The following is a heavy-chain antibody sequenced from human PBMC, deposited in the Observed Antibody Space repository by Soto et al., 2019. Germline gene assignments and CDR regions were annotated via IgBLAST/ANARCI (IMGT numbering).Heavy chain of an antibody. CDR2: IYYSGST. J-gene: IGHJ3*02. D-gene: IGHD2-15*01. Sequence: SETLSLTCTVSGGSISSYYWSWIRQPPWKGLEWIGYIYYSGSTNYNPSLKSRVTISVDTSKNQFSLKLSSVTAADTAVYYCARGGVVVVVAATRGPDAFDIWGQGTMVTVSS. V-gene: IGHV4-59*01. CDR3: ARGGVVVVVAATRGPDAFDI. CDR1: GGSISSYY.